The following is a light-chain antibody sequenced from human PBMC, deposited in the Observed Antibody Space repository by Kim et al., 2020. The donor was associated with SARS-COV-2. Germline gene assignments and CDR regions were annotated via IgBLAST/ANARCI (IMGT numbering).Light chain of an antibody. Sequence: SMSTGQKARITCSGGTLVDKFASWYSQKPGQSPVLVIYQDSKRPSGIPERCSGSKSGNTATLTISGTQAMDEADYNCQAWDSTTVVFGGGTQLTVL. V-gene: IGLV3-1*01. CDR1: TLVDKF. J-gene: IGLJ2*01. CDR2: QDS. CDR3: QAWDSTTVV.